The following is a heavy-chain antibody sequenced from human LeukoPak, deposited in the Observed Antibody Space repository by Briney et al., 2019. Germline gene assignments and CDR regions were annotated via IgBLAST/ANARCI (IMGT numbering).Heavy chain of an antibody. J-gene: IGHJ4*02. CDR2: IYYSGSN. D-gene: IGHD6-13*01. CDR1: GGSISSYY. CDR3: ARFSSSWSFDY. Sequence: KTSETLSLTCTVSGGSISSYYWSWIWQPPGKGLEWIGYIYYSGSNNYNPSLKSRVTTSVDTSKNQFSLKLSSVTAADTAVYYCARFSSSWSFDYWGQGTLVTVSS. V-gene: IGHV4-59*01.